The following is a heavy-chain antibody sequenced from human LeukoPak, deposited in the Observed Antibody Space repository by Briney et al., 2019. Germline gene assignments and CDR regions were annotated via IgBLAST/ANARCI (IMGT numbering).Heavy chain of an antibody. D-gene: IGHD1-1*01. CDR1: GFTFSSYA. CDR3: VRDPSGSGFAFDS. V-gene: IGHV3-33*08. J-gene: IGHJ4*02. Sequence: GGSLRLSCAASGFTFSSYAMSWVRQAPGKGLEWVAFIWFDGSNKRYADSVKGRFTISRDNSEDTLYLQMNSLRAEDTAVYYCVRDPSGSGFAFDSWGQGALVTVSS. CDR2: IWFDGSNK.